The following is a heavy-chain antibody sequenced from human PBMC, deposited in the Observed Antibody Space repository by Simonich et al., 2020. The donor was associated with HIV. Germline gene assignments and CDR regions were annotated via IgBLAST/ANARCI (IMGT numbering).Heavy chain of an antibody. D-gene: IGHD2-2*01. J-gene: IGHJ4*02. V-gene: IGHV4-34*01. Sequence: QVQLQQWGAGLLKPSETLSLTCAVYVGSFSGYYWSWIRQPPGKGLGWIGEINHSGSTNYNPSLKSRVTISVDTSKNQFSLKLSSVTAADTAVYYCARGFYQRLYYFDYWGQGTLVTVSS. CDR3: ARGFYQRLYYFDY. CDR1: VGSFSGYY. CDR2: INHSGST.